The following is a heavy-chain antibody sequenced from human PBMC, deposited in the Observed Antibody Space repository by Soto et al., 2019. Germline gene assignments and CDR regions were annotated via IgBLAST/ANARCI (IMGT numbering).Heavy chain of an antibody. CDR3: ARLRPADLSGYDVGWFDP. D-gene: IGHD5-12*01. V-gene: IGHV4-59*08. Sequence: PSETLSLTCTVSGGSISSYYWGWIRQPPGKGLKWIGYIYYSGSTNYNPSLKSRVTISVDTSKNQFSLMLSSVTAADTAVYYFARLRPADLSGYDVGWFDPWGQGTLVTVSS. CDR2: IYYSGST. CDR1: GGSISSYY. J-gene: IGHJ5*02.